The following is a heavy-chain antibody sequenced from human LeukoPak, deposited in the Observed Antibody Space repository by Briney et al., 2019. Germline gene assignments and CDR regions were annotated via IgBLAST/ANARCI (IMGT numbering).Heavy chain of an antibody. Sequence: ASVRVSCKASEYTFTSYSMNWVRQAPGQGLEWMGRINTKTGNLAYAQGFTGRFVFSLDTSVSTAYLQISSLKVEDTAVYYCAQDTSTDVFNYWGQGTLVTVSS. D-gene: IGHD5-18*01. CDR2: INTKTGNL. V-gene: IGHV7-4-1*02. CDR3: AQDTSTDVFNY. J-gene: IGHJ4*02. CDR1: EYTFTSYS.